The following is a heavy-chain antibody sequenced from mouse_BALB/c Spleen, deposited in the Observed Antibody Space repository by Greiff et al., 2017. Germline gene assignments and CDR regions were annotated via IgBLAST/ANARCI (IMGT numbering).Heavy chain of an antibody. V-gene: IGHV14-3*02. J-gene: IGHJ4*01. D-gene: IGHD2-2*01. CDR3: APYGNDRLYAMDY. CDR1: GFNIKDTY. CDR2: IDPANGNT. Sequence: VQLQQSGAELVKPGASVKLSCTASGFNIKDTYMHWVKQRPEQGLEWIGRIDPANGNTKYDPKFQGKATITADTSSNTAYLQLSSLTSEDTAVYYCAPYGNDRLYAMDYWGQGTSVTVSS.